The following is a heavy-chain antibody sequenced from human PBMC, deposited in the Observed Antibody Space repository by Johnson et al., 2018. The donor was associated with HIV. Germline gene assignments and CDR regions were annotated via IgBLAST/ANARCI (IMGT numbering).Heavy chain of an antibody. V-gene: IGHV3-53*01. D-gene: IGHD6-13*01. CDR1: GFTVSSNY. Sequence: VQLVESGGGLIQPGGSLRLSCAASGFTVSSNYMSWVRQAPGKGLEWVSVISSAGTTYYADSVKGRFTISRDSSKNTLYLQMNSLRAEDTAVYYCARGGWRGIATPDAFDIWGQGTMVTVSS. J-gene: IGHJ3*02. CDR3: ARGGWRGIATPDAFDI. CDR2: ISSAGTT.